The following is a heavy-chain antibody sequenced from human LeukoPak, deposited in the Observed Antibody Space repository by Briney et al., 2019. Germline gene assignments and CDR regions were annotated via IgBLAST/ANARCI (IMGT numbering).Heavy chain of an antibody. V-gene: IGHV3-48*04. J-gene: IGHJ3*02. CDR1: GFTFSSYS. Sequence: PGGSLRLSCAASGFTFSSYSMNWVRQAPGKGLEWVSYISSSSSTIYYADSVKGRFTISRDNAKNSLYLQMNSLRAEDTAVYYCAKVGGTGSYMYAFDIWGQGTMVTVSS. D-gene: IGHD1-26*01. CDR3: AKVGGTGSYMYAFDI. CDR2: ISSSSSTI.